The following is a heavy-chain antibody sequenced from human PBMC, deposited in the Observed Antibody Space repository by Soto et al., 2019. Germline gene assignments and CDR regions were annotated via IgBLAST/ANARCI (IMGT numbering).Heavy chain of an antibody. J-gene: IGHJ4*02. CDR3: VKERSGHSYADS. D-gene: IGHD5-18*01. V-gene: IGHV3-23*01. CDR2: ISGSGDRT. CDR1: GFTFSNYA. Sequence: GGSLRLSCAASGFTFSNYAMSWLRQPTGKGLEWVSAISGSGDRTYYADSVKGRFTISRDNSKNTLYLQMNSLRAEDSAVYYCVKERSGHSYADSWGQGTLVTVSS.